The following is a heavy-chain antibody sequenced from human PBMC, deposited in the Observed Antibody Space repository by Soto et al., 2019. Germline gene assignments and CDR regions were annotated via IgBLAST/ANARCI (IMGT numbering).Heavy chain of an antibody. CDR3: ARGRTLGEPPFYDAFDI. Sequence: GGSLRLSCAASGFTFSSYSMNWVRQAPGKGLEWVSSISSSSSYIYYADSLKGRFTISRDNAKNSLYLQMNSLRAEDTAVYYCARGRTLGEPPFYDAFDIWGQGTMVTVSS. CDR1: GFTFSSYS. J-gene: IGHJ3*02. D-gene: IGHD3-16*01. CDR2: ISSSSSYI. V-gene: IGHV3-21*01.